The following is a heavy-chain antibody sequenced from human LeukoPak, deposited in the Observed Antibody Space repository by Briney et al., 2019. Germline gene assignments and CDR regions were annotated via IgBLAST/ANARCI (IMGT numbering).Heavy chain of an antibody. V-gene: IGHV1-69*06. CDR2: IIPIFGTA. D-gene: IGHD6-13*01. Sequence: ASVKVSCKASGGTFSSYAISWVRPAPGQGLEWMGGIIPIFGTANYAQKFQGRVTITADKSTSTAYMELSSLRSEDTAVYSCASRATQLVGAFDIWGQGTMVTVSS. J-gene: IGHJ3*02. CDR1: GGTFSSYA. CDR3: ASRATQLVGAFDI.